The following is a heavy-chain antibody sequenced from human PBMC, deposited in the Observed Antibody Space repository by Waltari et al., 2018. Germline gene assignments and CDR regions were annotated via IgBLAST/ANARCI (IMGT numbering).Heavy chain of an antibody. D-gene: IGHD5-12*01. J-gene: IGHJ4*02. Sequence: EVQLVESGGGLVQPGGSLRLSCAASGFTFSSYWMSWVRQAPGKGLEWVANIKQDGSAKYYVDSVKGRFTISRDNAKNSLYLQMNGLRAEDTAVYYWAREFRPVDNFDYWGQGTLVTVSS. CDR1: GFTFSSYW. CDR2: IKQDGSAK. CDR3: AREFRPVDNFDY. V-gene: IGHV3-7*03.